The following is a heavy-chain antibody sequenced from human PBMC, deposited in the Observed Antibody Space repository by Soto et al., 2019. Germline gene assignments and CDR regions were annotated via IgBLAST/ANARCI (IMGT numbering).Heavy chain of an antibody. CDR2: IFYSGST. J-gene: IGHJ4*02. CDR3: ARGVTMVRGVPFAPVDY. V-gene: IGHV4-39*01. CDR1: GGSISSSSYY. D-gene: IGHD3-10*01. Sequence: SETLSLTCTVSGGSISSSSYYCGWIRQPPGKGLEWIGSIFYSGSTYYNPSLKSRVTISVDTSKNQFSLKLSSVTAADTAVYYCARGVTMVRGVPFAPVDYWGQGTLVTVSS.